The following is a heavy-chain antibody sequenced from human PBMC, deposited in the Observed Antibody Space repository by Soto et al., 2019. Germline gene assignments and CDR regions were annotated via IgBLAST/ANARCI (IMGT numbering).Heavy chain of an antibody. CDR1: GGSFSGHY. J-gene: IGHJ5*02. CDR2: INQSGST. CDR3: AVGINWFDP. Sequence: SETLSLTCAVYGGSFSGHYWTWIRQSPGKGLEWIGEINQSGSTNYNPSLKSRVTMSVDTSKNQFSLKLNSVTAADTAIYYCAVGINWFDPWGQGTLVTV. V-gene: IGHV4-34*01.